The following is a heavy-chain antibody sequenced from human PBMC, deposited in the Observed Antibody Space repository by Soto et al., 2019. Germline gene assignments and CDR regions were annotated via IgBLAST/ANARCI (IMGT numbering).Heavy chain of an antibody. CDR3: SRIGAVAGKYYYYYYYMDV. Sequence: PGESLKISCKGSGYSFTSYWIGWVRQMPGKGLEWMGIIYPGDSDTRDSPSFQGQVTISADKSISTAYLQWSSLKSSDTAMYYCSRIGAVAGKYYYYYYYMDVWGKGTTVTVSS. V-gene: IGHV5-51*01. J-gene: IGHJ6*03. D-gene: IGHD6-19*01. CDR2: IYPGDSDT. CDR1: GYSFTSYW.